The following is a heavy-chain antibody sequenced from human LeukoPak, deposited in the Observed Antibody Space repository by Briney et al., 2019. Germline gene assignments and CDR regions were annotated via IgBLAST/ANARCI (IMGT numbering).Heavy chain of an antibody. CDR1: GYSFSTHW. J-gene: IGHJ3*02. V-gene: IGHV5-51*01. CDR3: ATSLKCSSTSCYAFDI. D-gene: IGHD2-2*01. Sequence: GESLKISYKGSGYSFSTHWIGWVRQMPGKGLDWMGIMYPRDSDIRYSPSFQGQVTMSADNSISPAYLQWSGMKASDTAMYYCATSLKCSSTSCYAFDIWGQGTMVTVSS. CDR2: MYPRDSDI.